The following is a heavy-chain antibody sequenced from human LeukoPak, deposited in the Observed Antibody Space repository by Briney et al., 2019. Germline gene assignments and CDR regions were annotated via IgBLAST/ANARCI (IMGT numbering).Heavy chain of an antibody. Sequence: PSQTLSLTCTVSGGSISSGGYYWSWIRQHPGKGLEWIGYIYYSGSTYYNPSLKSRVTISVDTSKNQFSLKLSSVTAADTAVYYCARGVAATKKTGYYFDYWGQGTLVTVSS. CDR1: GGSISSGGYY. CDR3: ARGVAATKKTGYYFDY. D-gene: IGHD2-15*01. CDR2: IYYSGST. J-gene: IGHJ4*02. V-gene: IGHV4-31*03.